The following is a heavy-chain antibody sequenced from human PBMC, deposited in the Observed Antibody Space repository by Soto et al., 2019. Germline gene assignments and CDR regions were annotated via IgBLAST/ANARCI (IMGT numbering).Heavy chain of an antibody. V-gene: IGHV2-5*02. CDR3: AHRRSNGWYDFDY. CDR2: IYWDDDK. Sequence: SGPTLVNPTQTLTLTCSFSGFSLSTNGVGVGWIRQPPGKALEWLALIYWDDDKRYSPSLKSRVTTTKDTSKNQVVLRMTNLDPVDTATYYCAHRRSNGWYDFDYWGQGTLVTVS. J-gene: IGHJ4*02. D-gene: IGHD6-19*01. CDR1: GFSLSTNGVG.